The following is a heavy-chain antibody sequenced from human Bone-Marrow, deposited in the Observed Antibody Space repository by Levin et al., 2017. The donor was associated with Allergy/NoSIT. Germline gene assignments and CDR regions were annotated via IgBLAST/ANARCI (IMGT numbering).Heavy chain of an antibody. CDR2: SKNRALDYTT. Sequence: RPGGSLRLSCAASGFTFSEHYFDWVRQAPGKGLEWVGRSKNRALDYTTDYVASVEGRFTISRDDSTNSLYLQMNSLRIDDTAVYYCVRDLAYGGHIRFDYWGQGTLVTVSS. CDR1: GFTFSEHY. V-gene: IGHV3-72*01. J-gene: IGHJ4*02. CDR3: VRDLAYGGHIRFDY. D-gene: IGHD4-23*01.